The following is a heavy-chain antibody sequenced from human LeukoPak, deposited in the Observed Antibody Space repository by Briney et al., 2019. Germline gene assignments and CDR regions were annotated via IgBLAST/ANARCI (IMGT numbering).Heavy chain of an antibody. CDR2: IRGSGGGT. Sequence: GGSLRLSCAPSGFTFSSYAMSGAPQAPGKGLEWVSGIRGSGGGTYYADSVKGRFIISRDNSKNTLYLQMNSLRAEDTAVYYCAKYVGARLFDYWGQGTLVTVSS. D-gene: IGHD1-26*01. J-gene: IGHJ4*02. CDR1: GFTFSSYA. V-gene: IGHV3-23*01. CDR3: AKYVGARLFDY.